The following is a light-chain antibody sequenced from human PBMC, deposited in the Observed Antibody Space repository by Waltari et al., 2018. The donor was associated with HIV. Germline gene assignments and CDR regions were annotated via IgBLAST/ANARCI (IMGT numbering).Light chain of an antibody. V-gene: IGLV2-14*01. J-gene: IGLJ2*01. CDR1: SSYVGGYSY. Sequence: QSALTQPASVSGSPGQSITISCTGTSSYVGGYSYVSWYQQHPGKAPKLMIYEVSNRPSGVSNRFSGSKSGNTASLTISGLQAEDEADYYCSSYTTSSSLLFGGGTKLTVL. CDR2: EVS. CDR3: SSYTTSSSLL.